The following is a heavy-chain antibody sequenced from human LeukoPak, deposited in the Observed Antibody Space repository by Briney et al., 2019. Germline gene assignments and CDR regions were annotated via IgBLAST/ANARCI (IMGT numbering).Heavy chain of an antibody. CDR1: GYTFTSYG. Sequence: GASVKVYCKASGYTFTSYGISWVRQAPGQGLEWMGWISAYNGNTNYAQKLQGRVTMTTDTSTSTAYMELRSLRSDDTAVYYCARLWEGLELRHYYYYMDVWGKGTTVTVSS. CDR3: ARLWEGLELRHYYYYMDV. J-gene: IGHJ6*03. D-gene: IGHD1-7*01. CDR2: ISAYNGNT. V-gene: IGHV1-18*01.